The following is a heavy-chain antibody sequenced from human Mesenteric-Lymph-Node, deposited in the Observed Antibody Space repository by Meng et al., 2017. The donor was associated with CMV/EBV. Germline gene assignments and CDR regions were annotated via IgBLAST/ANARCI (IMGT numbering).Heavy chain of an antibody. CDR1: GGTFISYA. J-gene: IGHJ4*02. D-gene: IGHD6-13*01. CDR2: IIPIFGTA. V-gene: IGHV1-69*05. Sequence: SVKVSCKASGGTFISYAISWGRQAPGQGREWMGGIIPIFGTANYAQKFQGRVTITTDESTSTAYMELSSLRSEDTAVYYCARTQRRRVSLGSFGYWGQGTLVTVSS. CDR3: ARTQRRRVSLGSFGY.